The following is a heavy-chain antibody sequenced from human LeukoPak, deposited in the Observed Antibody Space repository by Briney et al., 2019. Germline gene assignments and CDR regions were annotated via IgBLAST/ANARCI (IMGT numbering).Heavy chain of an antibody. CDR2: IYYSGST. Sequence: SETLSLTCTVSGGSISNYSDYWGWIRQPPGKGLEWIATIYYSGSTYYNPSLKSRVTISVDTSKNQFSLKVNSVTAADTAVYYCVRSSVVILNWIDPWGQGTLVTVSS. J-gene: IGHJ5*02. V-gene: IGHV4-39*01. D-gene: IGHD3-22*01. CDR1: GGSISNYSDY. CDR3: VRSSVVILNWIDP.